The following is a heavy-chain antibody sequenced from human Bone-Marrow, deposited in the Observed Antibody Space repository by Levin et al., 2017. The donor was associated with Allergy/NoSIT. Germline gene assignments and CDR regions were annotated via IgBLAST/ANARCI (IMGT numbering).Heavy chain of an antibody. CDR2: ISISGNHI. CDR1: GFTFSNYN. CDR3: ASDPMTCSGGSCYHFDH. V-gene: IGHV3-21*01. D-gene: IGHD2-15*01. J-gene: IGHJ4*02. Sequence: SCAASGFTFSNYNMHWVRQAPGKGLEWVASISISGNHIYYVDSVKGRFTVSRDNAKNSLYLQMNDLGAEDTAVYFCASDPMTCSGGSCYHFDHWGQGTLVTVSS.